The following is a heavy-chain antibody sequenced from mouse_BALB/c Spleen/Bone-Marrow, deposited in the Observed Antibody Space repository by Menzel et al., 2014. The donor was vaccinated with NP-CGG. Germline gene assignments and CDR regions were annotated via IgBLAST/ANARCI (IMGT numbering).Heavy chain of an antibody. D-gene: IGHD1-1*01. CDR3: TRETPLIADFDH. V-gene: IGHV3-1*02. Sequence: VQLKESGPDLVKPSQSLSLTCTVTGYSITNGYGWHWIRQFPGNKLEWMGYIHYTGNTDYNPSLKSRISITRDTSKNQFFLQLNSVTTEDTATYYCTRETPLIADFDHWGQGTTLAVPS. CDR2: IHYTGNT. J-gene: IGHJ2*01. CDR1: GYSITNGYG.